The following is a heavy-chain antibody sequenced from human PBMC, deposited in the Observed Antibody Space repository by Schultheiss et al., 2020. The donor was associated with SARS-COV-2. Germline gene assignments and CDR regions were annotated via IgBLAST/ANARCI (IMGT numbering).Heavy chain of an antibody. V-gene: IGHV4-34*01. J-gene: IGHJ6*02. D-gene: IGHD6-13*01. CDR3: ARRIAAAGSGYYYGMDV. CDR2: INHSGST. Sequence: GSLRLSCAASGFTFSSYSMNWVRQAPGKGLEWIGEINHSGSTNYNPSLKSRVTISVDTSKNQFSLKLSSVTAADTAVYYCARRIAAAGSGYYYGMDVWGQGTTVTVSS. CDR1: GFTFSSYS.